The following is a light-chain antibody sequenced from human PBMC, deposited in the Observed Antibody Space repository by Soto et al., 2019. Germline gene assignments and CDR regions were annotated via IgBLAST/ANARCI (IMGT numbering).Light chain of an antibody. Sequence: QSVLTQPPSVSGTPGQRVPSSCSGSSSNIGSNSVNWYQHLPGTAPKLLIYYTSQRPSGVPDRFSGSNSGTSASLAISGLQSEDEADYYCAAWDDSMNGHVVFGGGTKLTVL. CDR1: SSNIGSNS. V-gene: IGLV1-44*01. J-gene: IGLJ2*01. CDR3: AAWDDSMNGHVV. CDR2: YTS.